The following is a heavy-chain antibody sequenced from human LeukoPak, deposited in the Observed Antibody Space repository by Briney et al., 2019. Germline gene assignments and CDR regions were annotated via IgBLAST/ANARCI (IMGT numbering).Heavy chain of an antibody. CDR2: INPNSGGT. J-gene: IGHJ1*01. Sequence: GASVKVSCKASGYTFTSYGISWVRQAPGQGLEWMGWINPNSGGTNYAQKFQGRVTMTRDTSISTAYMELSRLRSDDTAVYCCARDRRYSSSWYKPRGYFQHWGQGTLVTVSS. CDR1: GYTFTSYG. CDR3: ARDRRYSSSWYKPRGYFQH. V-gene: IGHV1-2*02. D-gene: IGHD6-13*01.